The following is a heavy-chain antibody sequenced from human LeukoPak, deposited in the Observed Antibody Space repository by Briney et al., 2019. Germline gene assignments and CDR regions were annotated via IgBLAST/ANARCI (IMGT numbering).Heavy chain of an antibody. CDR2: FGTAADT. Sequence: GGSLRLSCEGSGFNRTNYDMHWVRQGTGKGLEWVSVFGTAADTYYVDSVEGRFTISREDAKNSLYLQMNSLRAEDTAVYYCVRARPTSGWSHDAFDIWGQGTMVFVST. CDR3: VRARPTSGWSHDAFDI. V-gene: IGHV3-13*01. D-gene: IGHD6-19*01. J-gene: IGHJ3*02. CDR1: GFNRTNYD.